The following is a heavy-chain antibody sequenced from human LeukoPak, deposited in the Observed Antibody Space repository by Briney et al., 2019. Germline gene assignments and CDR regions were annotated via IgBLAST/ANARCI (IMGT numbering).Heavy chain of an antibody. CDR3: ARGDSSSWYYFDY. CDR2: INPNSGGT. Sequence: ASVKVSFKASGYTFTGYYMHWVRQAPGQGLEWMGWINPNSGGTNYAQKFQGRVTMTRDTSISIAYMELSRLRSDDTAVYYCARGDSSSWYYFDYWGQGTLVTVSS. D-gene: IGHD6-13*01. CDR1: GYTFTGYY. V-gene: IGHV1-2*02. J-gene: IGHJ4*02.